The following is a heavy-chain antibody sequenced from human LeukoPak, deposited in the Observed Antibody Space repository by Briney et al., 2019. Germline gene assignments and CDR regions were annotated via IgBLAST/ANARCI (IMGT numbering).Heavy chain of an antibody. CDR2: IYTSGSA. CDR3: ARDSSGQWLVRGLGYYYYGMDG. V-gene: IGHV4-4*07. D-gene: IGHD6-19*01. CDR1: GGSISSYY. J-gene: IGHJ6*02. Sequence: SESLSLTCTVSGGSISSYYWNWIRQPAGKGLEWIGRIYTSGSANYNPSLNSRVTRSVDTSKNQCSLKLSSVTAADTAVYCCARDSSGQWLVRGLGYYYYGMDGWGQGTTGTVS.